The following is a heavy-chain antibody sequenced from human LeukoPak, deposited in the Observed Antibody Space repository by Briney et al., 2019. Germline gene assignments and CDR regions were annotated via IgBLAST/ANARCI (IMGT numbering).Heavy chain of an antibody. J-gene: IGHJ4*02. V-gene: IGHV3-21*01. CDR1: GFTFSTFG. D-gene: IGHD3-10*01. CDR3: ARAVSTYGLDS. CDR2: ITSTSSYT. Sequence: PGRSLRLSCAASGFTFSTFGMNWVRQAPGKGLECVSSITSTSSYTYYADSVKGRFTISRDDAKNSLYLQMNSLRAEDTAVYYCARAVSTYGLDSWGQGTLVTVSS.